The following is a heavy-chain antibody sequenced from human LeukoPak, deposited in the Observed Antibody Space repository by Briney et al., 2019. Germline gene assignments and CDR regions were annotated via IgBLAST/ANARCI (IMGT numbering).Heavy chain of an antibody. Sequence: PGGSLRLSCAASGFTFSSYSMNWVRQAPGKGLEWVSSISSSSSYIYYADSVKGRFTISRDNAKNSLYLQMNSLRAEDMAVYYCARGHGYNLAYFDYWGQGTLVTVSS. V-gene: IGHV3-21*01. D-gene: IGHD5-24*01. CDR2: ISSSSSYI. J-gene: IGHJ4*02. CDR1: GFTFSSYS. CDR3: ARGHGYNLAYFDY.